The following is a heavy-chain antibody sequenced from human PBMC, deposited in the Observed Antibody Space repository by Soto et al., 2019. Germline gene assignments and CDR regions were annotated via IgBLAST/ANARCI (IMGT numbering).Heavy chain of an antibody. Sequence: PGESLKISCKGSGYSFTSYWIGWVRQMPGKGLEWMGIIYPGDSDTRYSPSFQGQVTISADKSISTAYLQWSSLKASDTAMYYCARTRSPSGITGTTRAFDIWGQGTTVTVSS. D-gene: IGHD1-7*01. CDR3: ARTRSPSGITGTTRAFDI. CDR2: IYPGDSDT. V-gene: IGHV5-51*01. CDR1: GYSFTSYW. J-gene: IGHJ3*02.